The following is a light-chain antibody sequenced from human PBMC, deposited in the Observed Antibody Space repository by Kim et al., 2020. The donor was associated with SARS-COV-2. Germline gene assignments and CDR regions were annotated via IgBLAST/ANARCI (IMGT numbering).Light chain of an antibody. CDR1: KLGDKY. V-gene: IGLV3-1*01. Sequence: SYELTQPLSVSVSPGQTASITCSGDKLGDKYACWYQQKPGQSPVLVIYQDSKRPSGIPERFSGSNSGNTATLTISGTQAMDEADYHCQAWDSSTEVFGGGTQLTVL. J-gene: IGLJ2*01. CDR2: QDS. CDR3: QAWDSSTEV.